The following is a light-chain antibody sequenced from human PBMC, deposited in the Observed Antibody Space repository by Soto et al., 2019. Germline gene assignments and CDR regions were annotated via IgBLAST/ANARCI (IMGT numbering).Light chain of an antibody. CDR2: GAS. Sequence: EIVLTQSPGTLSLSPGERATLSCRASQSVSSYLAWYQQKPGQAPRLVIYGASSRATGIPDRFSGSGSGTDFTLTTSRLEPEDFAVYYCQQYGSSPPRTFGQGTKVEIK. CDR1: QSVSSY. CDR3: QQYGSSPPRT. J-gene: IGKJ1*01. V-gene: IGKV3-20*01.